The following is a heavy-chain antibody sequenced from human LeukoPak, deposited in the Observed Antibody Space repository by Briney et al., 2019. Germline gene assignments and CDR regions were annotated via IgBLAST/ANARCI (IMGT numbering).Heavy chain of an antibody. Sequence: GGSLRLSCSASGFTFSSYAMHWVRQAPGKGLEYVSAISSNGGSTYYADSVKGRFTISRDNSKNTLYLQMSSLRAEDTAVYYCVKAGCSSTRCYGNYWGQGTLVTVSS. D-gene: IGHD2-2*01. CDR3: VKAGCSSTRCYGNY. CDR1: GFTFSSYA. J-gene: IGHJ4*02. V-gene: IGHV3-64D*09. CDR2: ISSNGGST.